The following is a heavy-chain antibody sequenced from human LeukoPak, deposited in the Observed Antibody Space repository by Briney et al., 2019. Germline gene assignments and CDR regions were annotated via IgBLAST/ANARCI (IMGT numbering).Heavy chain of an antibody. Sequence: GGSLRRSCAASGFTFSSYAMTWVRQAPGKGLEWVSVIRASGSTTNYADSVKGRFTISRDNSKNTLYLQMNSLRAEDTAVYYCAKGNHDYVWGSAFDPWGQGTLVTVSS. CDR3: AKGNHDYVWGSAFDP. CDR1: GFTFSSYA. V-gene: IGHV3-23*01. CDR2: IRASGSTT. D-gene: IGHD3-16*01. J-gene: IGHJ5*02.